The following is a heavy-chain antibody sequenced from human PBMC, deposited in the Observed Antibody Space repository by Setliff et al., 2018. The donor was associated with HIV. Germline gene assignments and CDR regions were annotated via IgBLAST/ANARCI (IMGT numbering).Heavy chain of an antibody. Sequence: SETLSLTCAVYDGSLSSYYWSWIRQSTGKGLEWIGEINDSGTTNYNPSLESRVTMLIDMSKNQLSLKLSSVTAADTAVYFCARTRGYSYGTLAGLDYWGRGSPVTVSS. CDR2: INDSGTT. CDR1: DGSLSSYY. J-gene: IGHJ4*01. V-gene: IGHV4-34*01. CDR3: ARTRGYSYGTLAGLDY. D-gene: IGHD5-18*01.